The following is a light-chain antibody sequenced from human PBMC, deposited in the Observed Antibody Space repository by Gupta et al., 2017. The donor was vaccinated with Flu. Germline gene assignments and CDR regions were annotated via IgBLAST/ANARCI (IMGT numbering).Light chain of an antibody. CDR3: STWDDSLNGHYV. J-gene: IGLJ1*01. CDR2: GNR. Sequence: SSDIGSNTVHWYQQVPGTSPKLLIYGNRRRPSGVPDRFSGSKSGTSASLASSALHSEDEAAYYGSTWDDSLNGHYVFATGTKVTAL. V-gene: IGLV1-44*01. CDR1: SSDIGSNT.